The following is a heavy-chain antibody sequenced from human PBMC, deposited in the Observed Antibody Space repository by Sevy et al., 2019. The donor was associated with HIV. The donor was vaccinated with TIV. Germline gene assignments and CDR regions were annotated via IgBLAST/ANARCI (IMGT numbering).Heavy chain of an antibody. CDR1: GDSISSYY. J-gene: IGHJ4*02. D-gene: IGHD1-1*01. V-gene: IGHV4-4*07. Sequence: SETLSLTCTVSGDSISSYYWSWIRQPAGKGLEWVGRIYTSGRTNYNPSLKSRVTMSVDTSKNQFSLKLRSVTAADTAVYFCTGGEVQLWPSGFDYWGQGTLVTVSS. CDR2: IYTSGRT. CDR3: TGGEVQLWPSGFDY.